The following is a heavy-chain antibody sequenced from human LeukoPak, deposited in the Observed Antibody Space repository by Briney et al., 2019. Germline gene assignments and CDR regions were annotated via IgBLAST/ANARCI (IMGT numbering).Heavy chain of an antibody. D-gene: IGHD3-9*01. Sequence: GGSLRLSCAASGFTFSSYSMNWVRQAPGKGLEWVSSISSSSSYIYYADSGKGRFTISRDNAKNSLYLQMNSLRAEDTAVYYCAKWGDYDVLTGYYVSDYWGQGTLVTVSS. CDR2: ISSSSSYI. CDR1: GFTFSSYS. V-gene: IGHV3-21*04. J-gene: IGHJ4*02. CDR3: AKWGDYDVLTGYYVSDY.